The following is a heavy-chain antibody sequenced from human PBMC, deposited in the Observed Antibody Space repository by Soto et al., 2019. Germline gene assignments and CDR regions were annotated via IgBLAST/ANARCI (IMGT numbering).Heavy chain of an antibody. Sequence: EVQLLESGGDLVQPGGSLRLSCAASGFTFSNYAMGWFRQAPGKGLEWVSTITSGGTTYYADSVKGRFTISRDNSKNTVDLQMNSLRADDTAVYYCAKERLGRGFDYWGQGTLVTVSS. J-gene: IGHJ4*02. CDR3: AKERLGRGFDY. D-gene: IGHD1-26*01. CDR2: ITSGGTT. CDR1: GFTFSNYA. V-gene: IGHV3-23*01.